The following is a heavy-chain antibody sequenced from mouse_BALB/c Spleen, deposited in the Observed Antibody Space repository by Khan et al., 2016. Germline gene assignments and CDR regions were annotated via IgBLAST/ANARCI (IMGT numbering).Heavy chain of an antibody. CDR1: GISITTGNYS. CDR2: IYYSGTI. V-gene: IGHV3-5*02. CDR3: ARCWDRFDY. Sequence: EVQLQESGPGLVKPSQTVSLTCTVTGISITTGNYSWSWIRQFPGNKLEWIGYIYYSGTITYHPSLTSRTTITRDTSKNQFFLEMNSLTAEDRATYYCARCWDRFDYWCQGTTLTVAS. D-gene: IGHD4-1*01. J-gene: IGHJ2*01.